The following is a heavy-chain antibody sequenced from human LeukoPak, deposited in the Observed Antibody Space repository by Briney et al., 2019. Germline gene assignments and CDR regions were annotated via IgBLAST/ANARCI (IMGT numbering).Heavy chain of an antibody. J-gene: IGHJ6*02. D-gene: IGHD3-10*01. CDR2: IRSKANSYAT. CDR1: GFTFSGSA. Sequence: GGSLKLSCAASGFTFSGSAMHWVRQASGKGLEWVGRIRSKANSYATAYAASVKGRFTISRDDSKNTAYLQMNSLKTEDTAVYYCTRHVVTMVRGIHAYGMDVWGQGTTVTVSS. CDR3: TRHVVTMVRGIHAYGMDV. V-gene: IGHV3-73*01.